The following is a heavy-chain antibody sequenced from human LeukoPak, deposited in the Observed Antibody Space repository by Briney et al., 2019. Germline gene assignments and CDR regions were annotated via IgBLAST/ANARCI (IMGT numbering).Heavy chain of an antibody. CDR3: AKDVGYSSTFTFEY. J-gene: IGHJ4*02. Sequence: GGSLRLSCAPSGFTFDDYAMHWVRQAPGKGLEWVSGIVWNSGSIDYADSVKGRFTISRDNAKNSLYLQMNSLRAEDTAFYYCAKDVGYSSTFTFEYWGQGTLVTVSS. CDR2: IVWNSGSI. CDR1: GFTFDDYA. V-gene: IGHV3-9*01. D-gene: IGHD6-13*01.